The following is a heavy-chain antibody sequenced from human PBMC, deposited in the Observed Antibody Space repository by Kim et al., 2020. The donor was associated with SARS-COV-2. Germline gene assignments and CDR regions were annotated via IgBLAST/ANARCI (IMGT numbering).Heavy chain of an antibody. CDR2: INTKEGDT. Sequence: ASVKVSCKTSGDTSRKSGFSWVRQAPGQGLEWMGWINTKEGDTMYALKFQDRVTMTTDSSTSTAYMELRSLNSDDTAVSYFVSGTWCYINDYCGQGTLVT. V-gene: IGHV1-18*01. CDR1: GDTSRKSG. J-gene: IGHJ4*02. D-gene: IGHD2-8*01. CDR3: VSGTWCYINDY.